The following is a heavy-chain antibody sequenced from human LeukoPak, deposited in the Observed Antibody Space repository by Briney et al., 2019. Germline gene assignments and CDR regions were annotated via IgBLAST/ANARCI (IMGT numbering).Heavy chain of an antibody. CDR1: GFTFSSFG. D-gene: IGHD2-2*01. J-gene: IGHJ4*02. CDR2: IHRDDKT. V-gene: IGHV3-53*01. Sequence: GGSLRLSCVASGFTFSSFGMSWVRRAPGKGLEWVSFIHRDDKTYYADSVKGRFTMSRDSSKNTLYLQMNSLGADDTAVYYCAREVISTPSYFDYWGQGILVTVSS. CDR3: AREVISTPSYFDY.